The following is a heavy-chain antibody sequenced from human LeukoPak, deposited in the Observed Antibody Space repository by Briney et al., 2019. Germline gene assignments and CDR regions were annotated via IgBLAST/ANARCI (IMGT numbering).Heavy chain of an antibody. CDR3: ARGNKQRWLQSFDY. V-gene: IGHV1-18*01. Sequence: AASGKVACKASGYTFTSYGISWVRQAPGQGLEWMGWISAYNGYTNYAQKRQGRVTMTTDTSKSTGYMELRNLRSDGTAVYYCARGNKQRWLQSFDYWGQGTLLTVYS. J-gene: IGHJ4*02. CDR2: ISAYNGYT. CDR1: GYTFTSYG. D-gene: IGHD5-24*01.